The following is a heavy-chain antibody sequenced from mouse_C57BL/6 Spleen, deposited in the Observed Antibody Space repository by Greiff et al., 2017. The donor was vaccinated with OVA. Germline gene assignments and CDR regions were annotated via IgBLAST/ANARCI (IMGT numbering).Heavy chain of an antibody. CDR1: GYTFTSYW. Sequence: VQLQQPGAELVRPGTSVKLSYKASGYTFTSYWMHWVKQRPGQGLEWIGVIDPSDSYTNYNQKFKGKATLTVDTSSSTAYMQLSSLTSEDSAVYYCARRDYAMDDWGQGTSVTVSS. V-gene: IGHV1-59*01. CDR2: IDPSDSYT. J-gene: IGHJ4*01. CDR3: ARRDYAMDD.